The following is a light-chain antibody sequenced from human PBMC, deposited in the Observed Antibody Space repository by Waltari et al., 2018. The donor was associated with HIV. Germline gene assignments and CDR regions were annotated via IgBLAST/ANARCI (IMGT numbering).Light chain of an antibody. V-gene: IGKV6-21*01. J-gene: IGKJ2*01. CDR3: HQSSSLPHT. CDR1: PSIGSN. Sequence: EIVLTQSPDFQSVTPKEKVTITCRASPSIGSNLHWHQQKAEQFPKLLSKYGARSFSGFPSRFSGSGAGTDFTLNISGLEAEDAATYYCHQSSSLPHTFGQGTKLEIK. CDR2: YGA.